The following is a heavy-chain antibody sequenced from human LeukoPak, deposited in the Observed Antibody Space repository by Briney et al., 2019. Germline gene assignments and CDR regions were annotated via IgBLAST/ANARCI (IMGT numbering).Heavy chain of an antibody. CDR2: INPKSGGT. V-gene: IGHV1-2*02. J-gene: IGHJ4*02. Sequence: AAVKVSCKASGYTFTGYYMHRVRPAPGQGLGWMGWINPKSGGTNYSQTFQGRVTMTRDTSISTAYMELSRLRSDDMAVYYCARDGYCSSTSCYQFDYCGQGTLVTVSS. D-gene: IGHD2-2*03. CDR1: GYTFTGYY. CDR3: ARDGYCSSTSCYQFDY.